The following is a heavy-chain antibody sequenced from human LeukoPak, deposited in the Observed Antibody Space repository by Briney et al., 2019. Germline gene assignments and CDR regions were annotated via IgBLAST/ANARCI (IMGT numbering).Heavy chain of an antibody. CDR3: ARAPYYYDSSGYLVY. V-gene: IGHV3-74*01. D-gene: IGHD3-22*01. J-gene: IGHJ4*02. CDR1: GFTFNNYA. Sequence: GGSLRLSCAASGFTFNNYAMSWFRQTPGKGLVWVSRINSDGSSTSYADSVKGRFTISRDNAKNTLYLQMNSLRAEDTAVYYCARAPYYYDSSGYLVYWGQGTLVTVSS. CDR2: INSDGSST.